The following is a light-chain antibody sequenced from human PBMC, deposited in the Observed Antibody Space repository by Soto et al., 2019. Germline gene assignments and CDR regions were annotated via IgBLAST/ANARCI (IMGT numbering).Light chain of an antibody. CDR3: QAWDSSTYV. V-gene: IGLV3-1*01. J-gene: IGLJ1*01. CDR1: KLGDKY. Sequence: ELTQPPSVSVSPGQTASITCSGDKLGDKYACWYQQKPGQSPVLVIYQDSKRPSGIPERFSGSNSGNTATLTISGTQATDEADYYCQAWDSSTYVFGTGTKVTVL. CDR2: QDS.